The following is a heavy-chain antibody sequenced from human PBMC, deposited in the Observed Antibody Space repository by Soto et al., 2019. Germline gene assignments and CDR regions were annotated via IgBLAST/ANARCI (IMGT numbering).Heavy chain of an antibody. CDR1: GGTFSSYA. CDR3: ARDPQGSYGYYYGMDV. V-gene: IGHV1-69*13. CDR2: IIPIFGTA. J-gene: IGHJ6*02. D-gene: IGHD5-18*01. Sequence: SVKVSCKASGGTFSSYAISWVRQAPGQGLEWMGGIIPIFGTANYAQKFQGRVTITADESTSTAYMELSSLRSEDTAVYYCARDPQGSYGYYYGMDVWGQGTTVTVSS.